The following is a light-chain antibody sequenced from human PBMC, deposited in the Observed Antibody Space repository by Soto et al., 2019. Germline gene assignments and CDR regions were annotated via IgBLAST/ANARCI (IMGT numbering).Light chain of an antibody. J-gene: IGKJ1*01. CDR3: QHYNSYSEA. CDR2: DAS. V-gene: IGKV1-5*01. CDR1: QSFSRW. Sequence: DIQMTQSPSTLSASVGDRVTITCRASQSFSRWVAWYQQKPGEAPKLLIYDASTLARGVPSRFSGSGFGTEFTLTITSLQPDDFATYYCQHYNSYSEAFGQGTKVELK.